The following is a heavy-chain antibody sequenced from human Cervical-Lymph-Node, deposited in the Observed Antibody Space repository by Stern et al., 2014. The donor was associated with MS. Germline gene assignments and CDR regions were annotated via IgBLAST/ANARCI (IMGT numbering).Heavy chain of an antibody. V-gene: IGHV4-59*01. D-gene: IGHD4-17*01. CDR2: IYYNGHA. CDR1: GGSINNYY. J-gene: IGHJ2*01. Sequence: VHLVESGPGLVKPSETLSLTCTVSGGSINNYYCSWIRQPPGKGLEWIGYIYYNGHANYNPSLKSRVTMSVDTSNNQFSLTLSSLTAADTAMYYCARDYGDYQGYFDLWGRGTLVTVSS. CDR3: ARDYGDYQGYFDL.